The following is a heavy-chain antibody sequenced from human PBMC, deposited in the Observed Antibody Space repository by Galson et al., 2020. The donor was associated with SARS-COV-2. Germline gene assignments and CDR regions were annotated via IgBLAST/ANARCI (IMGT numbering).Heavy chain of an antibody. D-gene: IGHD1-1*01. J-gene: IGHJ5*02. Sequence: ASETLSLTCTVSGDSISSSSYYWGWIRQPPGKGLEWIGSIYYSGSTYYNPSLKSRVTISVDTSKNQFSLKLSSVTAADTAVYYCARGERKRRFDPWGQGTLVTVSS. CDR2: IYYSGST. V-gene: IGHV4-39*07. CDR3: ARGERKRRFDP. CDR1: GDSISSSSYY.